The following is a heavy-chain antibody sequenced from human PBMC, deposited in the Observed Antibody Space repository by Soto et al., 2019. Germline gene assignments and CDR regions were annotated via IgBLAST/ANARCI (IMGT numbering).Heavy chain of an antibody. J-gene: IGHJ6*03. V-gene: IGHV3-49*03. Sequence: GGSLRLSCTASGFTFGDYAMSWFRQAPGKGLEWVGFIRSKAYGGTTEYAASVKGRFTISRDDSKSIAYLQMNSLKTEDTAVYYCTRDRGDYGDYGYYYYMDVWGKGTTVTVSS. CDR1: GFTFGDYA. CDR2: IRSKAYGGTT. D-gene: IGHD4-17*01. CDR3: TRDRGDYGDYGYYYYMDV.